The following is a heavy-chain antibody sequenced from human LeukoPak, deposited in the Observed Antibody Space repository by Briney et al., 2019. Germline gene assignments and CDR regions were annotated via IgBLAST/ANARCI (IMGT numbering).Heavy chain of an antibody. J-gene: IGHJ4*02. CDR2: INTNTGNP. V-gene: IGHV7-4-1*02. CDR1: GYTFTGYY. CDR3: AREGGYSSNNDRDY. Sequence: GASVKVSCKASGYTFTGYYMHWVRQAPGQGLEWMGWINTNTGNPTYAQGFTGRFVFSLDTSVSTAYLQISSLKAEDTAVYYCAREGGYSSNNDRDYWGQGTLVTVSS. D-gene: IGHD6-13*01.